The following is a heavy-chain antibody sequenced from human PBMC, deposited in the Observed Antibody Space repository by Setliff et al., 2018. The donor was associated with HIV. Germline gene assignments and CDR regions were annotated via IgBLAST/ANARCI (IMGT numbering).Heavy chain of an antibody. D-gene: IGHD5-12*01. J-gene: IGHJ5*01. CDR1: GFTFNNYA. V-gene: IGHV3-23*01. CDR2: ISDSGGGT. Sequence: GESLKISCAASGFTFNNYAMNWVRQPPGKGLEWVSVISDSGGGTNYANSVKGRFTIFRDNSKNMLYLQMSGLRAEDTAVYYCAKGGTSDYDYINWFDSWGQGTPVTVSS. CDR3: AKGGTSDYDYINWFDS.